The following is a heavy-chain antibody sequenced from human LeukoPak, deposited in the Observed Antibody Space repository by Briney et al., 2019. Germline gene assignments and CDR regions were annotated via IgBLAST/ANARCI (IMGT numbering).Heavy chain of an antibody. CDR2: ISSSSSYI. J-gene: IGHJ4*02. CDR1: GFTFSSYS. D-gene: IGHD5-24*01. V-gene: IGHV3-21*01. Sequence: GGSLRLSCAASGFTFSSYSMNWVRQAPGKGLEWVSSISSSSSYIYYADSVKGRFTISRDNAKNSLYLQMNSLRAEDTAVYYCARDFSVVVEMATKVRGGYFDYWGQGTLVTVSS. CDR3: ARDFSVVVEMATKVRGGYFDY.